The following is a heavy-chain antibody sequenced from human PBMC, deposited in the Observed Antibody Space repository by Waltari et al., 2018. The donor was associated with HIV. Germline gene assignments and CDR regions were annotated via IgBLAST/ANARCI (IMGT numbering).Heavy chain of an antibody. J-gene: IGHJ4*02. Sequence: QVQLKQWGSGMLKPSETQPLTCPVYSESSTGPSWSWIRQPPGKGLEWIGEVNHSGSTNYNPSLKSRVTISVDTSKKQCSLRLTSVTAADTAIYYCARMPILGYGSYTFDSWGQGALVTVSS. CDR3: ARMPILGYGSYTFDS. V-gene: IGHV4-34*01. CDR1: SESSTGPS. CDR2: VNHSGST. D-gene: IGHD6-13*01.